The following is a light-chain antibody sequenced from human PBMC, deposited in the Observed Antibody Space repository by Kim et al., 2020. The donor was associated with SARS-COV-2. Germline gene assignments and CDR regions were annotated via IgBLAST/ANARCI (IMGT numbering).Light chain of an antibody. Sequence: VVFGQTFRITCQGDSLRSYYASWYQQKPGHAPILVIYGNNNRPSGIPDRFSGSSSGNTASLTITGTQAGDEADYYCNSRDSNDNVVFGGGTQLTVL. J-gene: IGLJ2*01. CDR2: GNN. CDR1: SLRSYY. V-gene: IGLV3-19*01. CDR3: NSRDSNDNVV.